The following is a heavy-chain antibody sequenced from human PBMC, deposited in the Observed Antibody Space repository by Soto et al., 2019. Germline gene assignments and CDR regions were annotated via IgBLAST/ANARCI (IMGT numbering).Heavy chain of an antibody. CDR1: GYTLTEIS. V-gene: IGHV1-24*01. Sequence: ASVKVSCKVSGYTLTEISMHWVRQAPGKGLEWMGGLDPEDGETIYAQKFQGRATMTEDTSTDTAYMELSSLRAEDTAVYYCATWRGSLNFDYWGQGTLVTVSS. CDR3: ATWRGSLNFDY. CDR2: LDPEDGET. D-gene: IGHD2-15*01. J-gene: IGHJ4*02.